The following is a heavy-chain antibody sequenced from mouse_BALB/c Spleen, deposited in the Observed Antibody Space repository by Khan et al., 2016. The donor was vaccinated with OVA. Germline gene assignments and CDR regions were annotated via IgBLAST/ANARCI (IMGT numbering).Heavy chain of an antibody. J-gene: IGHJ2*01. CDR2: IYPYNDDT. D-gene: IGHD2-14*01. CDR3: ASNYRSAVYFDY. V-gene: IGHV1S136*01. Sequence: VQLQQSGPELVKPGASVKMSCKASGYTFTSYVMHWVKQKPGQGLEWIGYIYPYNDDTKYNEKFKGKATLTSDKSSSTAYMELNSLTSEDSAVYFCASNYRSAVYFDYWGQGTTLTVSS. CDR1: GYTFTSYV.